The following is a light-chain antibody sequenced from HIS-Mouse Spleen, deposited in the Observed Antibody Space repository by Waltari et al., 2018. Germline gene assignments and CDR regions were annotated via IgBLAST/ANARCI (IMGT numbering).Light chain of an antibody. CDR1: QSVSSN. Sequence: EIVMTQSPATLSVSPGERATLSCRASQSVSSNLAWYQQKPGQAPRLLIYGASTSATGIPARCSGSGSETEFTLTISRLQSEDFAVYYCQQYNNWWTFGQGTKVEIK. CDR2: GAS. J-gene: IGKJ1*01. V-gene: IGKV3-15*01. CDR3: QQYNNWWT.